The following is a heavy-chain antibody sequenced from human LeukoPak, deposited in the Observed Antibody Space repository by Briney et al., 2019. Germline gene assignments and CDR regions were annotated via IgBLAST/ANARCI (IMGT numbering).Heavy chain of an antibody. V-gene: IGHV3-53*01. CDR1: GFTVSTNY. CDR3: ARISHGWFDY. J-gene: IGHJ5*01. CDR2: IYSSGST. Sequence: GGSLRLSCAASGFTVSTNYMSWVRQAPGKGLEWVSVIYSSGSTYYADSVKGRFTISRDDSKNTLSLQMNFLSAEDTAVYYCARISHGWFDYWGQGTLVTVSS.